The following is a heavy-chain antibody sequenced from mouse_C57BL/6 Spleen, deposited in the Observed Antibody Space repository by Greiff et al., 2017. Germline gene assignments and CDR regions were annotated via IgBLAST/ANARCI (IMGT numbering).Heavy chain of an antibody. V-gene: IGHV14-4*01. Sequence: EVQLQQSGAELVRPGASVKLSCTASGFNIKDDYMHWVKQRPEQGLEWIGWIDPENGDTEYASKFQGKATITADTSSNTAYLQLSSLTSEDTAVCYCSTQVYGSGLYSIDYWGQGTTLTVSS. CDR1: GFNIKDDY. CDR3: STQVYGSGLYSIDY. J-gene: IGHJ2*01. D-gene: IGHD1-1*01. CDR2: IDPENGDT.